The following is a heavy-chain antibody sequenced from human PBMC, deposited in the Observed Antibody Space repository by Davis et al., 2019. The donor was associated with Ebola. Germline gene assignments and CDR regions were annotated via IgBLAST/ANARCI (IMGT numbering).Heavy chain of an antibody. CDR1: GFTFSSYA. Sequence: PGGSLRLSCAASGFTFSSYAMSWVRQAPGKGLEWVSTIRGGGGSTFYADSVKGRFIISRDNSKNTLYLQMNSLRAEDTAVYYCANDRLNPYSSSWYDAFDIWGQGTMVTVSS. D-gene: IGHD6-13*01. CDR2: IRGGGGST. CDR3: ANDRLNPYSSSWYDAFDI. J-gene: IGHJ3*02. V-gene: IGHV3-23*01.